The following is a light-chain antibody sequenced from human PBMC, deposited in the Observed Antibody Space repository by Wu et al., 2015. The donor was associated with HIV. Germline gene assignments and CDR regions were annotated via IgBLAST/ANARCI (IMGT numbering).Light chain of an antibody. Sequence: EVVLTQSPVTLSLSPGERATLSCRASHIITSSYLAWYQQKPGQAPRLLIYATSNRATGIPDRISGSGSGTLFTLTISRLEPEDSAVYFCQQYVSSPTFGQGTRLEIK. CDR1: HIITSSY. CDR2: ATS. V-gene: IGKV3-20*01. CDR3: QQYVSSPT. J-gene: IGKJ5*01.